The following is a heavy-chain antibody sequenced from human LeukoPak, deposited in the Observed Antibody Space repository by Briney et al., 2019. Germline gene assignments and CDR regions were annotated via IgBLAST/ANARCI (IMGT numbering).Heavy chain of an antibody. J-gene: IGHJ4*02. Sequence: PSETLSLTCTVSGASIYNINYYWAWSRQPPGKGLEWIGRIYTSGSTNYNPSLKSRVTMSVDTSKNQFSLKLSSVTAADTAVYYCAVTIWFGELSGFDYWGQGTLVTVSS. CDR2: IYTSGST. CDR3: AVTIWFGELSGFDY. V-gene: IGHV4-61*05. D-gene: IGHD3-10*01. CDR1: GASIYNINYY.